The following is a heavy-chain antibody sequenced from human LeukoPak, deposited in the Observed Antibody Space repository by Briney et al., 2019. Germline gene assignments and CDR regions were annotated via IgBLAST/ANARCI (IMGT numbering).Heavy chain of an antibody. CDR2: IYYSGST. Sequence: SETLSLTCTVSGGFISNYYWSWIRQSPGKGLEWIGYIYYSGSTKYNPSLKSRVTISVDTSKNQFSLRLSSVTAADTAVYYCARDWGVSARPGYMDVWGKGTTVTVSS. CDR1: GGFISNYY. V-gene: IGHV4-59*01. D-gene: IGHD6-6*01. J-gene: IGHJ6*03. CDR3: ARDWGVSARPGYMDV.